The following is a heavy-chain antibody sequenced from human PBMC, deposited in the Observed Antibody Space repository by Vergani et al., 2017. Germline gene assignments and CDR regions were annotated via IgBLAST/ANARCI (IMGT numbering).Heavy chain of an antibody. CDR3: ASFRRREFLADY. Sequence: QVQLVQSGAEVKKPGASVKVSCKASGYTFTSYYMHWVRQAPGQGLEWMGIINPSGGSTSYAQKFQGRVTITADESTSTAYMELSSLRSEDTAVYYCASFRRREFLADYWGQGTLVTVSS. V-gene: IGHV1-46*01. CDR1: GYTFTSYY. CDR2: INPSGGST. D-gene: IGHD1-14*01. J-gene: IGHJ4*02.